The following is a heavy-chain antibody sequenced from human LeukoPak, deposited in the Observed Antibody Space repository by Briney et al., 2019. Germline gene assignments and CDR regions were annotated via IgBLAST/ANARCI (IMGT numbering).Heavy chain of an antibody. CDR1: ALTFSDYS. J-gene: IGHJ5*02. CDR2: ISSNGSTI. Sequence: GGSLRLSCAASALTFSDYSMYWVRQAPGKGLEWISYISSNGSTIYYAASVKGRFTISRDNAKNSLYLQMNSLRAEDTAVYYCARDRVVVVPAARVGFGPWGQGTLVTVSS. CDR3: ARDRVVVVPAARVGFGP. D-gene: IGHD2-2*01. V-gene: IGHV3-48*04.